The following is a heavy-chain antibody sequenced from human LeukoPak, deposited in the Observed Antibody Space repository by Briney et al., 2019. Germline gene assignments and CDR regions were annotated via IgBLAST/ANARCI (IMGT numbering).Heavy chain of an antibody. Sequence: ETLSLTCAVYGGSFSGYYWMHWVRQAPGKGLVWVSRINSDGSSTSYADSVKGRFTISRDNAKNTLYLQMNSLRAEDTAVYYCAREGYYDSSGYYSDYYYYMDVWGKGTTVTVSS. V-gene: IGHV3-74*01. CDR1: GGSFSGYYW. D-gene: IGHD3-22*01. CDR3: AREGYYDSSGYYSDYYYYMDV. CDR2: INSDGSST. J-gene: IGHJ6*03.